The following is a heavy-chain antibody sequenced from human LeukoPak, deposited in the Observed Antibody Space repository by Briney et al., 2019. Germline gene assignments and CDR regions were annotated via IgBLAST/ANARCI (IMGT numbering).Heavy chain of an antibody. CDR2: IYTSGST. Sequence: SETLSLTCTVSGGSISSGSYYWSWIRQPAGKGLEWIGRIYTSGSTNYDPSLKSRVTISVDTSKNQFSLKLSSVTAADTAVYYCARDGRITGTTDYWGQGTLVTVSS. CDR3: ARDGRITGTTDY. J-gene: IGHJ4*02. CDR1: GGSISSGSYY. D-gene: IGHD1-7*01. V-gene: IGHV4-61*02.